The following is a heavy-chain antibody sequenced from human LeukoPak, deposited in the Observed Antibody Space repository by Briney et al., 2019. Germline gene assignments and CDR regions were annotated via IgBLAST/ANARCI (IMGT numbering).Heavy chain of an antibody. CDR2: IYSGGST. CDR1: GFTVSNNY. V-gene: IGHV3-53*01. D-gene: IGHD6-19*01. CDR3: ARDEQAVAGYDH. Sequence: GGSLRLSCAASGFTVSNNYMSWVRQAPGEGLEWVSVIYSGGSTYYADSVKGRFTISRDTSKNTLFLQMNSLRVEDTAVYYCARDEQAVAGYDHWGQGTLVTVSS. J-gene: IGHJ4*02.